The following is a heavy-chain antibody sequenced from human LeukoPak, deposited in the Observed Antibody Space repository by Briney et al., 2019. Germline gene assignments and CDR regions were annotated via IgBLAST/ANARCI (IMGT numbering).Heavy chain of an antibody. J-gene: IGHJ4*02. CDR2: IYYSGST. Sequence: SETLSLTCTVSGGSISSFYWSWIRQPPRKGLEWIGYIYYSGSTNYNPSLKSRLTISVDTSKNQFSLKLSSVTAADTAVYYCARRVPSGYGDVFEYWGQGTLGTVSS. D-gene: IGHD4-17*01. CDR3: ARRVPSGYGDVFEY. CDR1: GGSISSFY. V-gene: IGHV4-59*08.